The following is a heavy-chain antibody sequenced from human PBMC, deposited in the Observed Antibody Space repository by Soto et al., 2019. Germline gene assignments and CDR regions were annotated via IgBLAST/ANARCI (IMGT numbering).Heavy chain of an antibody. Sequence: PGESLKISCQASGYSFTFYWIAWVRQMPGKGLEWMGIIYPRDSDTRYSPSFQGHVTISADKSISTAYLQWSSLKASDTAMYYCARLPLAAAYSDANSWGQGTLVTVSS. D-gene: IGHD6-13*01. CDR1: GYSFTFYW. J-gene: IGHJ4*02. CDR2: IYPRDSDT. CDR3: ARLPLAAAYSDANS. V-gene: IGHV5-51*01.